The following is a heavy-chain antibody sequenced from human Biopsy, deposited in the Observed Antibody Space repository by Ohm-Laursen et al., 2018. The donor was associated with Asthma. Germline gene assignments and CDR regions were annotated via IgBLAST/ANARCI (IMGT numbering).Heavy chain of an antibody. CDR1: GFSLSSSGAN. CDR2: IDWEEDK. D-gene: IGHD1-14*01. Sequence: TQTLTLTCSFSGFSLSSSGANVSWIRQPPGKALEWLARIDWEEDKFYSTSLRTRLTISKGSSEDQVVLTMTNRGPVDTATYYCTRHNDYWGPGILVTVSS. CDR3: TRHNDY. V-gene: IGHV2-70*04. J-gene: IGHJ4*01.